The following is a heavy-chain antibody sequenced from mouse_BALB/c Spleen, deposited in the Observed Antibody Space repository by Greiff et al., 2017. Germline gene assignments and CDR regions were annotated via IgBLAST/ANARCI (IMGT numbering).Heavy chain of an antibody. V-gene: IGHV1-9*01. D-gene: IGHD2-14*01. CDR1: GYTFSSYW. CDR2: ILPGSGST. Sequence: QVHVKQSGAELMKPGASVKISCKATGYTFSSYWIEWVKQRPGHGLEWIGEILPGSGSTNYNEKFKGKATFTADTSSNTAYMQLSSLTSEDSAVYYCARGGYAYAMDYWGQGTSVTVSS. CDR3: ARGGYAYAMDY. J-gene: IGHJ4*01.